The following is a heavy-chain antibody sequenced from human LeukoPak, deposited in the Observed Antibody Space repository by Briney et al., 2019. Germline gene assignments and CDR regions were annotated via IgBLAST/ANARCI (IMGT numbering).Heavy chain of an antibody. J-gene: IGHJ4*02. CDR2: ISAYNGNT. CDR3: ARARAATILSPTDY. D-gene: IGHD5-12*01. V-gene: IGHV1-18*01. Sequence: ASVKVSCKASGYTSTSYGISWVRQAPGQGLEWMGWISAYNGNTNYAQKLQGRVTMTTDTSTSTAYMELRSLRSDDTAVYYCARARAATILSPTDYWGQGTLVTVSS. CDR1: GYTSTSYG.